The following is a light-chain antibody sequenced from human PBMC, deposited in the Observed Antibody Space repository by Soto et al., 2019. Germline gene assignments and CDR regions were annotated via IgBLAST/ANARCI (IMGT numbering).Light chain of an antibody. J-gene: IGLJ2*01. Sequence: QSVLTQPASVSGSPGQSITISCTGTGSDDGGYNYVSWYQQHPGKAPKVMIYDVSNRPSGVSNRFSGSKSGNTASLTISGLQAEDEADYYCSSYTSASTPLVFGGGTKVTVL. V-gene: IGLV2-14*01. CDR3: SSYTSASTPLV. CDR1: GSDDGGYNY. CDR2: DVS.